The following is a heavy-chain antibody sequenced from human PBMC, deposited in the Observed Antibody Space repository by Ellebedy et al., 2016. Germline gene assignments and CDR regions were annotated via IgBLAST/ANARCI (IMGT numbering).Heavy chain of an antibody. Sequence: GGSLRLSXAASRFTFSSYTMNWVRQAPGKGLEWVSSITSSGTYIYYADSVKGRFTISRDNAKNSLYLQMNSLRVEDTAVYYCARGVGGTSLNWFDPWGQGTLVTVSS. J-gene: IGHJ5*02. V-gene: IGHV3-21*01. CDR2: ITSSGTYI. D-gene: IGHD3-16*01. CDR3: ARGVGGTSLNWFDP. CDR1: RFTFSSYT.